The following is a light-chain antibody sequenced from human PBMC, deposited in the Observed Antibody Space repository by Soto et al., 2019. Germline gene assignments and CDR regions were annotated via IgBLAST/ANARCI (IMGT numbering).Light chain of an antibody. Sequence: IVFTQSAPTVSLSPGERATLSCRASQSVSSYLAWYQQKPGQAPRLLIYDASNRATGIPARFSGSGSGTDFTLTISRLEPEDSAVYYCQQYGSLITFGQGTRLEIK. CDR3: QQYGSLIT. J-gene: IGKJ5*01. V-gene: IGKV3-11*01. CDR2: DAS. CDR1: QSVSSY.